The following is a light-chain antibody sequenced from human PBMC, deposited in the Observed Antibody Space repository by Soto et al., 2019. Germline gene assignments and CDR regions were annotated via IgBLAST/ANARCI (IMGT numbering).Light chain of an antibody. Sequence: ALQLTQSPSSLSASVGDRVTITCRASQGISTALAWYQQKPGKAPKVLIYDASSLDSGVPSRFSGSGSGTDFTFTISSLQPEDIATYYCQQFNSYPITFGQGTRLEIK. V-gene: IGKV1-13*02. J-gene: IGKJ5*01. CDR2: DAS. CDR1: QGISTA. CDR3: QQFNSYPIT.